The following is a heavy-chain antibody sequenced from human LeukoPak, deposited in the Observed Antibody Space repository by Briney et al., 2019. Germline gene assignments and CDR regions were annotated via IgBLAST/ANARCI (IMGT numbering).Heavy chain of an antibody. Sequence: GGSLRLSCAASGFTSSSYWMNWVRQAPGKGLEWVANINQDGSAQNYVDSVKGRFTFSRDNAMNSLFLQMNNLRAEDTAVYYCAKPSYYDSSAYAFDIWGQGTLVTVSS. CDR3: AKPSYYDSSAYAFDI. CDR1: GFTSSSYW. J-gene: IGHJ4*02. CDR2: INQDGSAQ. V-gene: IGHV3-7*01. D-gene: IGHD3-22*01.